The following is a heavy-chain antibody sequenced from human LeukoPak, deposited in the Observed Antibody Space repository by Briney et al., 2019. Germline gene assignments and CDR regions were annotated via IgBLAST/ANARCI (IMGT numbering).Heavy chain of an antibody. J-gene: IGHJ4*02. CDR3: ASDYDILTGYLDY. Sequence: PGGSLRLSCAASGFTFSSYWMHWVRQAPGKGLVWVSRINTDGSSTSYADSVKGRFTISRDNAKNTLYLQMSSLRAEDTAVYYCASDYDILTGYLDYWGQGTLVTVSS. CDR2: INTDGSST. V-gene: IGHV3-74*01. CDR1: GFTFSSYW. D-gene: IGHD3-9*01.